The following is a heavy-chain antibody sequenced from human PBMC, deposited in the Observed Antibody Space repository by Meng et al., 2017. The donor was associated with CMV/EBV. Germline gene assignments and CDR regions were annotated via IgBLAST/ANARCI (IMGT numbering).Heavy chain of an antibody. J-gene: IGHJ4*02. CDR3: AKEMYFSASSRYYPFDH. Sequence: FPFLSYAFPWVPPPPRTPLPSVAMLSSPPPHLYSVESVKGRFTLSRANSKNTLYLQMSSLRPEDTAIYYCAKEMYFSASSRYYPFDHWGQGALVTVSS. CDR1: FPFLSYA. V-gene: IGHV3-30*15. CDR2: LSSPPPHL. D-gene: IGHD3-22*01.